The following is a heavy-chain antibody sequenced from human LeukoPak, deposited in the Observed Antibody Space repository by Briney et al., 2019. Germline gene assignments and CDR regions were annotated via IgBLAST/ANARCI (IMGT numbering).Heavy chain of an antibody. Sequence: GASVKVSCKASGGTFSTYAVGWVRQAPGQGLEWMGGIIPIFGTANYAQKFQGRVTITADESTSTAYMELSSLRSEDTAVYYCARARQQLVRSWFDPWGQGTLVTVSP. CDR1: GGTFSTYA. V-gene: IGHV1-69*13. D-gene: IGHD6-13*01. J-gene: IGHJ5*02. CDR3: ARARQQLVRSWFDP. CDR2: IIPIFGTA.